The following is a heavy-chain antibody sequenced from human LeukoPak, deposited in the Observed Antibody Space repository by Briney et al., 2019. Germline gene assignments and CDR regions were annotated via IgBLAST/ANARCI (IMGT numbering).Heavy chain of an antibody. CDR3: AREGGLGYCSGGSCYDLDY. D-gene: IGHD2-15*01. J-gene: IGHJ4*02. CDR2: IYYSGST. CDR1: GGSISSYY. Sequence: PSETLSLTCTVSGGSISSYYWSWIRQPPGKGLEWIGYIYYSGSTNYNPSLKSRVTISVDTSKNQFSLKLSSVTAADTAVYYCAREGGLGYCSGGSCYDLDYWGQGTLVTVSS. V-gene: IGHV4-59*12.